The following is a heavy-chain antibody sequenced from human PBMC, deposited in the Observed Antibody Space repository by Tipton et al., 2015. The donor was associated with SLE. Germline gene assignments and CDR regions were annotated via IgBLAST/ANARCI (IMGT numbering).Heavy chain of an antibody. CDR3: TRVGLWFGEFNFDY. D-gene: IGHD3-10*01. CDR2: IYSGGST. J-gene: IGHJ4*02. V-gene: IGHV3-66*02. CDR1: GFTVSNNY. Sequence: SGFTVSNNYMSWVRQAPGKGLEWVSFIYSGGSTYYVDSVKGRFTISRDNSKNTLYLQMNSLRVEDTAVYYCTRVGLWFGEFNFDYWGQGTLVTVSS.